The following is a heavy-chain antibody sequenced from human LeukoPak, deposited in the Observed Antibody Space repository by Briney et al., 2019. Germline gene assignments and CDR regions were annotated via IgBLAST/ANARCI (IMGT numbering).Heavy chain of an antibody. CDR2: ISYSGST. J-gene: IGHJ4*02. CDR3: ARQTGSGLFILP. Sequence: SETLSLTCTVSSGFISNYYWSWIRQPPGKGLEWIGYISYSGSTNYNPSLKSRVTISVDTSKNQFSLKLSSVTAADTAVYYCARQTGSGLFILPGGQGTLVTVSS. V-gene: IGHV4-59*08. D-gene: IGHD3/OR15-3a*01. CDR1: SGFISNYY.